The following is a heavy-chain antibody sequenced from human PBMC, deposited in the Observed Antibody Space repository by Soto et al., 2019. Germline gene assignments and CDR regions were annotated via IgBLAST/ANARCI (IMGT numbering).Heavy chain of an antibody. V-gene: IGHV3-48*01. CDR2: ISSGSTLR. CDR1: GFTFSDHD. CDR3: VRPECGSCLGFQN. J-gene: IGHJ1*01. Sequence: GGSLRLSCAASGFTFSDHDINWVRQAPGKGLEWVSYISSGSTLRYYADSVKGRFTISRDSAKNLVYLQMTSLRAEDTALYYCVRPECGSCLGFQNWGQGTLVTVSS. D-gene: IGHD3-16*01.